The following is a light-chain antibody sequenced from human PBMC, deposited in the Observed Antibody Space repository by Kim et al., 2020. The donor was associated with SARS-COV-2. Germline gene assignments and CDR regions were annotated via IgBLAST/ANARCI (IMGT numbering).Light chain of an antibody. CDR1: QGISSY. Sequence: IQLTKSTLSLSASIGDRVTITCRASQGISSYLAWYQQKPGKAPKLLIYTASSLQSGVPSRFSGSGSGTEFSLTTSSLQPEDFATYYCQQLNSYPVTFCGGTKVDIK. V-gene: IGKV1-9*01. CDR3: QQLNSYPVT. CDR2: TAS. J-gene: IGKJ4*01.